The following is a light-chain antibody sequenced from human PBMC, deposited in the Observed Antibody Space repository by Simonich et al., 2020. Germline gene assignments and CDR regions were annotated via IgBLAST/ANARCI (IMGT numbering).Light chain of an antibody. V-gene: IGKV4-1*01. CDR3: QQYYSTPWT. CDR2: WAS. J-gene: IGKJ1*01. Sequence: DIVMTQSPDSLALSLGERATINCKSSQSVLYSSNNKNYLALSQQKPGQPPKLLIYWASTRESGVPDRFSGSGSGTDFTLTISSLQAEDVAVYYCQQYYSTPWTFGQGTKVEIK. CDR1: QSVLYSSNNKNY.